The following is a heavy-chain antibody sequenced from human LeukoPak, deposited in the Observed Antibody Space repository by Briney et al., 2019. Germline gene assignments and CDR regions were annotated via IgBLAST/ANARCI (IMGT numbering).Heavy chain of an antibody. V-gene: IGHV4-34*01. CDR3: ARGRPGKGYNWNQRVYYYYYYMDV. J-gene: IGHJ6*03. Sequence: PSETLSLTCAVYGGSFSGYYWSWIRQPLGKGLEWIGEINHSGSTNYNPSLKSRVTISVDTSKNQFSLKLSSVTAADTAVYYCARGRPGKGYNWNQRVYYYYYYMDVWGKGTTVTVSS. CDR1: GGSFSGYY. CDR2: INHSGST. D-gene: IGHD1-20*01.